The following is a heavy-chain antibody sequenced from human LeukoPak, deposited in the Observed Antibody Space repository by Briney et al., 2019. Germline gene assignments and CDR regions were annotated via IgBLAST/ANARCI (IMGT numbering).Heavy chain of an antibody. J-gene: IGHJ4*02. V-gene: IGHV3-30*18. D-gene: IGHD6-13*01. Sequence: PGGSLRLSCAASGFTFSSYGMHWVRQAPGKGLEWVAVISYDGSNKYYADSVKGRFTISRDNAKNSLYLQMNSLRAEDTALYYCAKGSWPAFTGGSIAAAGFDYWGQGTLVTVSS. CDR3: AKGSWPAFTGGSIAAAGFDY. CDR2: ISYDGSNK. CDR1: GFTFSSYG.